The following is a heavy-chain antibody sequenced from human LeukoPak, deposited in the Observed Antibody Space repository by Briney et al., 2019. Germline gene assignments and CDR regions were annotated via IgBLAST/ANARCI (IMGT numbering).Heavy chain of an antibody. D-gene: IGHD2-15*01. V-gene: IGHV3-48*01. Sequence: PGGSLRLSCAASGFTFSSYNMNWVRQAPGKGLEWVSYISSSTSTIYYADSVKGRFTISRDNAKNSLYLQMHSLRAEDTAVYYCARDNGYCSGGSCAPAPFDYWGQGTLVTVSS. CDR2: ISSSTSTI. CDR3: ARDNGYCSGGSCAPAPFDY. J-gene: IGHJ4*02. CDR1: GFTFSSYN.